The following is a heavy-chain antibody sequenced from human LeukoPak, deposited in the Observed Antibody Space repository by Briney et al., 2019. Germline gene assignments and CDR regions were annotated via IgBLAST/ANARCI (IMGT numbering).Heavy chain of an antibody. CDR1: GFTFSSYA. CDR2: ISGSGGST. D-gene: IGHD3-10*01. J-gene: IGHJ4*02. V-gene: IGHV3-23*01. Sequence: GGSLRLSCAASGFTFSSYAISWVRQAPGKGLEWVSAISGSGGSTYYADSVKGRVTISRDNSKNTLYLQMNSLRAEDTAVYYCAKNYYGSGSNLDYWGQGTLVTVSS. CDR3: AKNYYGSGSNLDY.